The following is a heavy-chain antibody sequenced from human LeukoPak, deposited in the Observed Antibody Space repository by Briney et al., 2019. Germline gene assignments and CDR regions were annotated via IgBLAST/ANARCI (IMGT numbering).Heavy chain of an antibody. V-gene: IGHV3-21*01. CDR3: ARDAVEYSSSWGRYNESYYYYYYMDV. D-gene: IGHD6-6*01. J-gene: IGHJ6*03. CDR2: ISSSSGYI. CDR1: GFIFSSYS. Sequence: GGSLRLSCAASGFIFSSYSMNWVRQAPGKGLAWVSYISSSSGYIYYADSVKGRFTISRDNAKNSLYLQMNSLRAEDTAVYYCARDAVEYSSSWGRYNESYYYYYYMDVWGKGTTVTVSS.